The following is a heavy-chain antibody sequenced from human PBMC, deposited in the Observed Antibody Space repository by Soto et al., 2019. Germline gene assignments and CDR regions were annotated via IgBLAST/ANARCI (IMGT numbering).Heavy chain of an antibody. CDR1: GFTFSDYA. J-gene: IGHJ4*02. Sequence: EVQLLESGGHFVHPGGSLRLSCAASGFTFSDYAMIWIRQVPGQGLQWVSGLCGSGRGIHYAESGKGRFTISRDNSAYAVYLEMNNLRVEDSAIYYCAKDAVSRDGVWLAHVWGQGTVVTVSS. CDR3: AKDAVSRDGVWLAHV. D-gene: IGHD5-12*01. CDR2: LCGSGRGI. V-gene: IGHV3-23*01.